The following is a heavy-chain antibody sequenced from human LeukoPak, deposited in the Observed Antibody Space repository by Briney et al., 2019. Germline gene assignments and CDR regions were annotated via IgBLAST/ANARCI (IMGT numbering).Heavy chain of an antibody. CDR2: IKQDGSEK. J-gene: IGHJ4*02. CDR1: GFTFSSFW. D-gene: IGHD1-26*01. Sequence: PGGSLRLPCAASGFTFSSFWMSWVRQAPGKGLEWVANIKQDGSEKYYVDSVKGRFTISRDNAKNSLYLQMNSLRAEDTAVYYCARGRGSFSLDYWRQRTLVTVSS. CDR3: ARGRGSFSLDY. V-gene: IGHV3-7*01.